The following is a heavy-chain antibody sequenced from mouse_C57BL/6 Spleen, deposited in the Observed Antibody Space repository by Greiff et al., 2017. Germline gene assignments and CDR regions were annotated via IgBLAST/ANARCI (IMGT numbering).Heavy chain of an antibody. J-gene: IGHJ2*01. Sequence: QVQLQQPGAELVRPGTSVKLSCKASGYTFTSYWMHWVKQRPGQGLEWIGVIDPSDSYTNYNQKFKGKATLTVDTSSSTAYMQLSSLTSEDSAVYYCARDEGYAYYWGQGTTLTVSS. D-gene: IGHD3-1*01. CDR1: GYTFTSYW. V-gene: IGHV1-59*01. CDR2: IDPSDSYT. CDR3: ARDEGYAYY.